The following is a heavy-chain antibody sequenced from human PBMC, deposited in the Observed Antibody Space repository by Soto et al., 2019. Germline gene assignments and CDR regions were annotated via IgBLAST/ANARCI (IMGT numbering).Heavy chain of an antibody. CDR1: GFTFSSYS. J-gene: IGHJ3*02. V-gene: IGHV3-21*01. Sequence: EVQLVESGGGLVKPGGSLRLSYAASGFTFSSYSMNWVRQAPGKGLEWVSSISSSSSYIYYADSVKGRFTISRDNAKNSLYLQMNSLRAEDTAVYYCARDPTRGEKSGPDAFDIWGQGTMVTVSS. D-gene: IGHD3-16*01. CDR2: ISSSSSYI. CDR3: ARDPTRGEKSGPDAFDI.